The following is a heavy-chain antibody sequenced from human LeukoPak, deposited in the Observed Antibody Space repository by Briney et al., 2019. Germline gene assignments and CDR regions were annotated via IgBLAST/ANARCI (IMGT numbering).Heavy chain of an antibody. J-gene: IGHJ6*03. CDR1: GFTFSSYG. V-gene: IGHV3-30*02. Sequence: PGGSLRLSCAASGFTFSSYGMHWVRQAPGKGLEWVAFIRYDGSNKYYADSVKGRFTISRDNSKNTLYLQMNRLRAEDTAVYYCAKDSVLRFLEWLLSYMDVWGKGTTVTVSS. CDR3: AKDSVLRFLEWLLSYMDV. D-gene: IGHD3-3*01. CDR2: IRYDGSNK.